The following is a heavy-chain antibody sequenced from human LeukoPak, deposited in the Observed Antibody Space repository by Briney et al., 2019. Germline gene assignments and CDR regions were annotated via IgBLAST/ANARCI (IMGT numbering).Heavy chain of an antibody. J-gene: IGHJ4*02. CDR2: LSGRGRNT. V-gene: IGHV3-23*01. CDR1: GSTVSSNY. CDR3: AKSIMGTAGLLDF. Sequence: GGSLRLSCAASGSTVSSNYMSWVRQAPGKGLEWVSVLSGRGRNTNYADSVKGRFTTSTDISKNRLFLQMNSLRADDTAVYYCAKSIMGTAGLLDFWGQGTLVTVSS. D-gene: IGHD5-18*01.